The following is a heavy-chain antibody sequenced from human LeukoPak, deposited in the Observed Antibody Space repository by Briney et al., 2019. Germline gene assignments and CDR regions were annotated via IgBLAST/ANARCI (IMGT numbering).Heavy chain of an antibody. Sequence: GGSLRLSCAVSGFTFNTHSMKWVRQAPGKGLEWIAYISRGIGTIHYADSVKGRFTITRDNTRNSLFLQMYNLRVEDTAVYFCAREDGYCSGGDCYSYFDSWGQGTLVTVSS. CDR3: AREDGYCSGGDCYSYFDS. D-gene: IGHD2-15*01. CDR2: ISRGIGTI. CDR1: GFTFNTHS. J-gene: IGHJ4*02. V-gene: IGHV3-48*04.